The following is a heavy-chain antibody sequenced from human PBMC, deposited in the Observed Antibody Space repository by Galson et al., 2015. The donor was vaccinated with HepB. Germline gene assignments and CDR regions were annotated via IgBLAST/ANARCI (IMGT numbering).Heavy chain of an antibody. CDR2: VYASGST. CDR1: GGSISSGSYY. J-gene: IGHJ3*02. CDR3: ARGGGGETFFDFWSGYLAFDI. Sequence: TLSLTCTVSGGSISSGSYYWNWIRQPAGKGLEWIGRVYASGSTNYNPPLKSRVTMSLDTSKNQFSLKLSSVTAADTAVYYCARGGGGETFFDFWSGYLAFDIWGQGTMVTVSS. V-gene: IGHV4-61*02. D-gene: IGHD3-3*01.